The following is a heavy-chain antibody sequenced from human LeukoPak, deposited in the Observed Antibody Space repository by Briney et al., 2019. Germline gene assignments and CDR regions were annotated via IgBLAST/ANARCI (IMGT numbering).Heavy chain of an antibody. CDR1: GFTFDEHA. Sequence: PGGSLRLSCAASGFTFDEHAMYWVRQTPGKGLEWVSGISWNSGSIGYADSVKGRFTISRDKARNSLYLQMNSLRVEDTAMYYCARDHRYAFDNWGHGALVTVSS. V-gene: IGHV3-9*01. J-gene: IGHJ4*01. CDR2: ISWNSGSI. CDR3: ARDHRYAFDN. D-gene: IGHD5-12*01.